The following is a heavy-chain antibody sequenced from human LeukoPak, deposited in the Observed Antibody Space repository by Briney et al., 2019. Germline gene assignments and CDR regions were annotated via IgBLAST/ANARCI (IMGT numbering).Heavy chain of an antibody. J-gene: IGHJ4*02. CDR2: IYYSGST. CDR3: AREDRYCSGGSCYS. CDR1: GGSISSYY. Sequence: SETLSLTCTVSGGSISSYYWSWIRQPPGKGLEWIGYIYYSGSTYYNPSLRSRVTISVDTSKNQFSLKLSSVTAADTAVYYCAREDRYCSGGSCYSWGQGTLVTVSS. D-gene: IGHD2-15*01. V-gene: IGHV4-59*08.